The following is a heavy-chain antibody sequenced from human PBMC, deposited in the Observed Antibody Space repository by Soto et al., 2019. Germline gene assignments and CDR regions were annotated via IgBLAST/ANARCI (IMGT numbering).Heavy chain of an antibody. D-gene: IGHD3-22*01. V-gene: IGHV3-15*01. J-gene: IGHJ4*02. CDR1: NFTFHYAC. Sequence: EVQLVESGGGLVKPGGSLRLSCAASNFTFHYACMSWVRQAPGKGLEWVGRIKATAYGGTTDYAASVKGRFVISRDDSKDMLYLQMNSLRREDTARYYCATDDTSGYYFQSWGLGTLVTVSS. CDR3: ATDDTSGYYFQS. CDR2: IKATAYGGTT.